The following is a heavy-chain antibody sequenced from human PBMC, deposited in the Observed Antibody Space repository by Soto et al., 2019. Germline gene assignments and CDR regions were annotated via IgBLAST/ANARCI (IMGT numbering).Heavy chain of an antibody. Sequence: QLQLQESGPGLVKPSETLSLTCTVSGGSISSSSYYWGWIRQPPGEGLEWIGSIYYSGSTYYNPSLQSRVTISVDTSKNQFSLKLGSVTAADTAVYYCARQDYDFWSGYSHLRFDPWGQGTLVTVSS. V-gene: IGHV4-39*01. CDR2: IYYSGST. J-gene: IGHJ5*02. D-gene: IGHD3-3*01. CDR3: ARQDYDFWSGYSHLRFDP. CDR1: GGSISSSSYY.